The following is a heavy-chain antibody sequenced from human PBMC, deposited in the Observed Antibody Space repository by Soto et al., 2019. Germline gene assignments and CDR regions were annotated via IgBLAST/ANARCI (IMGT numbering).Heavy chain of an antibody. CDR2: ISGSGDST. CDR1: GFTFSSYA. V-gene: IGHV3-23*01. D-gene: IGHD6-19*01. CDR3: AKGLYSSGYLVFDF. Sequence: GGSLRLSCAASGFTFSSYAMNWVRQAPGKGLEWVSSISGSGDSTYYADSGKGRFTISRENSHSTLSLQINSLRAEATAVFYCAKGLYSSGYLVFDFWGQGILVTVSS. J-gene: IGHJ4*02.